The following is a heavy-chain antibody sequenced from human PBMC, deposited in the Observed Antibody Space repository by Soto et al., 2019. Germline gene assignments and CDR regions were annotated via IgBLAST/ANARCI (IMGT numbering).Heavy chain of an antibody. Sequence: KPGGSLRLSCAASGFTFSSYSMNWVRQTPGKGLEWVSSISSSSSYIYYADSVKGRFTISRDNAKSSLYLQMNSLRAEDTAVYYCARDRRDYGDYVSDWYFDLWGRGTLVTVSS. J-gene: IGHJ2*01. CDR2: ISSSSSYI. V-gene: IGHV3-21*01. D-gene: IGHD4-17*01. CDR1: GFTFSSYS. CDR3: ARDRRDYGDYVSDWYFDL.